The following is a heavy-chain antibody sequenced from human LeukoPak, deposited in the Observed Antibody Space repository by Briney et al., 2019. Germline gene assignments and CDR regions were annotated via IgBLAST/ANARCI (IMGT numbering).Heavy chain of an antibody. CDR2: ISGSGGST. CDR3: AKEQWGVLPPGPDY. CDR1: GFTFSSYA. Sequence: GGSLRLSCAASGFTFSSYAMSLVRPAPGKGLEWVSAISGSGGSTYYADSVKGRFTISRDNPKNTLYLQMNSLRAEDTAVYYCAKEQWGVLPPGPDYWGQGTLVTVSS. V-gene: IGHV3-23*01. J-gene: IGHJ4*02. D-gene: IGHD1-26*01.